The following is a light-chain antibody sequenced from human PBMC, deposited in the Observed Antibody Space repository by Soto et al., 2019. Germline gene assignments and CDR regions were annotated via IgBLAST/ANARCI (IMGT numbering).Light chain of an antibody. J-gene: IGLJ1*01. CDR2: HNY. Sequence: QSALTQPPSASGTPGQRVTISCSGSSSTIGSDFVYWNQQLPGTAPKLLIYHNYQRPSGVPDRFSGSKSGTSGSLAISDLRSEDEADYYCSAWDDSLSAYVFGAGTKLTVL. CDR1: SSTIGSDF. CDR3: SAWDDSLSAYV. V-gene: IGLV1-47*01.